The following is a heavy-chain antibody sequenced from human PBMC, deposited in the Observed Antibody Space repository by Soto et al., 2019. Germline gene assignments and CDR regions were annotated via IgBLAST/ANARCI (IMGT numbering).Heavy chain of an antibody. CDR3: ARQAYDILTGYYPYYYYYGMDV. CDR2: IYYSGST. J-gene: IGHJ6*02. Sequence: SETLSLTCTVSGGSTSSSSYYWGWIRQPPGKGLEWIGSIYYSGSTYYNPSLKSRVTISVDTSKNQFSLKLSSVTAADTAVYYCARQAYDILTGYYPYYYYYGMDVWGQGTTVTVSS. D-gene: IGHD3-9*01. V-gene: IGHV4-39*01. CDR1: GGSTSSSSYY.